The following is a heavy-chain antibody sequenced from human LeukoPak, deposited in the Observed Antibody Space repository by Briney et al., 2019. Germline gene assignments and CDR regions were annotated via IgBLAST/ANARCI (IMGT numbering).Heavy chain of an antibody. Sequence: ASVKVSCKASGYTFTSYAMHWVRQAPGQRLEWMGWINAGIGNTKYSQKFQGRVTITRDTSASTAYMELSSLRSEDTAVYYCARPIVGAADDAFDIWGQGTMVTVSS. CDR2: INAGIGNT. D-gene: IGHD1-26*01. CDR1: GYTFTSYA. CDR3: ARPIVGAADDAFDI. V-gene: IGHV1-3*01. J-gene: IGHJ3*02.